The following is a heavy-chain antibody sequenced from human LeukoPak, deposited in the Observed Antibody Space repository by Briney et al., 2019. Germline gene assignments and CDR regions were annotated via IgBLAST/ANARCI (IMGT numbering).Heavy chain of an antibody. CDR2: FCASGGGT. V-gene: IGHV3-23*01. J-gene: IGHJ4*02. D-gene: IGHD3-10*01. CDR3: AKDLSGLYGSGSYYAFDY. Sequence: GGSLRLSCAASGFTFSNCAMSWVRQAPGKGLEWVSGFCASGGGTYYRDSVKGRFTISRDNSKNTLYLQMNSLRAEDTATYYCAKDLSGLYGSGSYYAFDYWGQGTLVTVSS. CDR1: GFTFSNCA.